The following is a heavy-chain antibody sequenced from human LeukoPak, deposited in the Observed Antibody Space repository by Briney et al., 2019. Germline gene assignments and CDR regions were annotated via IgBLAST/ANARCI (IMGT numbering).Heavy chain of an antibody. CDR3: ARLGHCSSTSCYTGFDY. J-gene: IGHJ4*02. D-gene: IGHD2-2*02. V-gene: IGHV5-51*01. Sequence: GASLKISFKGSGSRFTSYWIGWVRRLPGKGLEWMGIIYPGDSDTRYSPSFQGQVTISADKSISTAYLQWSSLKASDTAMYYCARLGHCSSTSCYTGFDYWGQGTLVTVSS. CDR2: IYPGDSDT. CDR1: GSRFTSYW.